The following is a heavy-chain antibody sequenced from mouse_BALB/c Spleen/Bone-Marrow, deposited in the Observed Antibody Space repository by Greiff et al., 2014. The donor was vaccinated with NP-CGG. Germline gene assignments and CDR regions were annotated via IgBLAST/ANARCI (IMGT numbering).Heavy chain of an antibody. D-gene: IGHD1-1*01. CDR2: INPSSGYT. CDR3: VRGITTVVPRNYSDY. CDR1: GYTFTSYT. J-gene: IGHJ2*01. V-gene: IGHV1-4*01. Sequence: QVQLQQSGAELARPGASVKMSCKASGYTFTSYTMHWVKQRPGQGLEWIGYINPSSGYTNYNQKFKDKATLTADKSSSTAYMQLSSLTSEDSAVYYCVRGITTVVPRNYSDYWGQGTTLTVSS.